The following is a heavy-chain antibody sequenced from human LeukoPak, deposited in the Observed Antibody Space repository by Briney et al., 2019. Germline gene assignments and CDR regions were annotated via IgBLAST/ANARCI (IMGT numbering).Heavy chain of an antibody. CDR2: FDPEDGET. D-gene: IGHD6-13*01. J-gene: IGHJ4*02. CDR3: ATVRYSSSLYLNY. CDR1: VYIHTELS. Sequence: GASVNVSHKFCVYIHTELSMHWVRQAPGKGLEGMGGFDPEDGETTYAQKFQGRVTMTEDTSTDTAYMELSSLRSEDTAVYYCATVRYSSSLYLNYWGQGTLVTVSS. V-gene: IGHV1-24*01.